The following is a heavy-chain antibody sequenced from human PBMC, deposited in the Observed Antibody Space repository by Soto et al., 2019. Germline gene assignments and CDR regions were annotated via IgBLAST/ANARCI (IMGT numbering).Heavy chain of an antibody. D-gene: IGHD2-15*01. CDR3: ARALGYCSGGSCFHDAFDI. V-gene: IGHV2-26*01. Sequence: QVTLKESGPVLVKPTETLTLTCTVSGFSLSNARMGVSWIRKPPGKALEWLAHIFSNDEKSYSTSLKSRLTISKDTSKSQVVLTMTNMDPVDTATYYCARALGYCSGGSCFHDAFDIWGQGTMVTVSS. CDR2: IFSNDEK. J-gene: IGHJ3*02. CDR1: GFSLSNARMG.